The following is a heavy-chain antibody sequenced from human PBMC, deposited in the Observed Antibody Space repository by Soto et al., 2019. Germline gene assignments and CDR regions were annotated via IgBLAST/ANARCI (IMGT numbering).Heavy chain of an antibody. CDR1: GFTFSSYA. CDR3: AKSYHYGSGSYYKFAPNRFDP. CDR2: ISGSGGST. J-gene: IGHJ5*02. D-gene: IGHD3-10*01. Sequence: PGGSLRLSCAASGFTFSSYAMSWVRQAPGKGLEWVSAISGSGGSTYYADSVKGRFTISRDNSKNTLYLQMNSLRAEDTAVYYCAKSYHYGSGSYYKFAPNRFDPWGQGTLVTVSS. V-gene: IGHV3-23*01.